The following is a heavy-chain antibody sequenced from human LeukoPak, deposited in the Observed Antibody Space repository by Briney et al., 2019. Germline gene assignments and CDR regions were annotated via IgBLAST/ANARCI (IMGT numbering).Heavy chain of an antibody. V-gene: IGHV4-59*01. CDR2: IYYSGST. CDR1: GGSISSYY. D-gene: IGHD3-10*01. CDR3: ARRYYYGSGSYFGDAFDI. Sequence: SETLSFTCTVSGGSISSYYWIWIRQPPGKGLEWIGYIYYSGSTNYNPSLKSRVTISVDTSKNQFSLKLTSVTAADTAVYYCARRYYYGSGSYFGDAFDIWGQGTMVTVSS. J-gene: IGHJ3*02.